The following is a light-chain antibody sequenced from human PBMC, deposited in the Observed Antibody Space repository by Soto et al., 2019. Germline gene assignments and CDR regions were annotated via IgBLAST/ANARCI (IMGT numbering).Light chain of an antibody. CDR2: VAS. V-gene: IGKV3-20*01. CDR1: QTVRNNY. J-gene: IGKJ4*01. CDR3: KHSTFLPFT. Sequence: GTVSLTTRERAALYGKVIQTVRNNYLAWYQQKPGQAPRLLIYVASSRASGIPDRFSGGGSGTDFTLTISRLEAEDVVVYYCKHSTFLPFTFGGGTKVDI.